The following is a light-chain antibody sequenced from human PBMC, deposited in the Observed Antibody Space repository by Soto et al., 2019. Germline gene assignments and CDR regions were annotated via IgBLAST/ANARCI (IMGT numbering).Light chain of an antibody. Sequence: QSALTQPASVSGSPVQSITISCTGTSSDVCADKYVSWYQQHPGKAPKVMIYEVSNRPAGVSNRFSGSKSGNTASPTISGLQAEDEADYFCSSYSSSSTLFVFGTGTKVTVL. CDR1: SSDVCADKY. CDR3: SSYSSSSTLFV. J-gene: IGLJ1*01. CDR2: EVS. V-gene: IGLV2-14*01.